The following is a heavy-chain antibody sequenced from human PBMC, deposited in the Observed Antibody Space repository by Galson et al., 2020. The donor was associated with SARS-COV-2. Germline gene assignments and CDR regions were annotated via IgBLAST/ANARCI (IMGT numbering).Heavy chain of an antibody. CDR3: ARALFSSGHPDYYYYGMDV. D-gene: IGHD6-19*01. CDR2: ISYDGSNK. Sequence: GGSLRLSCVASGFTFSSYAMHWVRQAPGKGLEWVAVISYDGSNKYYADSVKGRFTISRDNSKNTLYLQMNSLRAEDTAVYYCARALFSSGHPDYYYYGMDVWGQGTTVTVSS. CDR1: GFTFSSYA. J-gene: IGHJ6*02. V-gene: IGHV3-30*04.